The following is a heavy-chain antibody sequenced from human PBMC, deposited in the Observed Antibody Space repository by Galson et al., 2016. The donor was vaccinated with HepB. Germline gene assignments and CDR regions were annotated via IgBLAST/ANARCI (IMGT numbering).Heavy chain of an antibody. J-gene: IGHJ3*02. V-gene: IGHV3-11*03. CDR3: ARRKRFLELIPGGEPDAFDS. CDR2: INTGGTYT. CDR1: GFTFSDYD. D-gene: IGHD3-3*01. Sequence: SLRLSCAASGFTFSDYDMTWIRQAPRMGLAWISYINTGGTYTDYADSVKGRFTISRDNARNSLYLEMNTLRADDTATYYCARRKRFLELIPGGEPDAFDSGGQGTRVTVSS.